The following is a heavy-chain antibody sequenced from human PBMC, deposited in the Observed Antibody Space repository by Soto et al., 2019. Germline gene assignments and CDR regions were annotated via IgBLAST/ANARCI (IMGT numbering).Heavy chain of an antibody. V-gene: IGHV4-61*01. CDR2: IYYSGST. CDR3: ARRNCGGDCYNTWAFVY. D-gene: IGHD2-21*02. CDR1: GGSVSSGSYY. J-gene: IGHJ4*02. Sequence: QVQLQESGPGLVKPSETLSLTCTVSGGSVSSGSYYGSWIRQPPGKGLEWIGYIYYSGSTNYNPSLKSRVTISVDTSKNQFSLKLSSVTAADTAVYYCARRNCGGDCYNTWAFVYWGQGTLVTVSS.